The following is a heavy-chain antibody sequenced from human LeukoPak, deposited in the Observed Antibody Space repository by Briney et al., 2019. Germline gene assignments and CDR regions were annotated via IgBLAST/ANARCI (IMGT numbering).Heavy chain of an antibody. Sequence: APVKVSCKASGYTFTSYYLHWVRQAPGQGLEWMGWINPNSGGTNYAQKFQGRVTMTRDTSISTAYMELSRLRSDDTAEYYCARALYYDSSGYYSSSYYYFQHWGQGTLVTVSS. D-gene: IGHD3-22*01. V-gene: IGHV1-2*02. J-gene: IGHJ1*01. CDR2: INPNSGGT. CDR3: ARALYYDSSGYYSSSYYYFQH. CDR1: GYTFTSYY.